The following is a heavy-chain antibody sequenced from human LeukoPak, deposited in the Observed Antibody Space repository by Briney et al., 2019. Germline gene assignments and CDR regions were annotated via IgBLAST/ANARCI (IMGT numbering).Heavy chain of an antibody. CDR1: GGSFSGYY. D-gene: IGHD3-10*01. J-gene: IGHJ5*02. Sequence: SETLSLTRAVYGGSFSGYYWSWIRQPPGKGLEWIGEINHSGSTNYNPSLKSRVTISVDTSKNQFSLKLSSVTAADTAVYYCARGEVTMVRGVIIAWFDPWGQGTLVTVSS. V-gene: IGHV4-34*01. CDR3: ARGEVTMVRGVIIAWFDP. CDR2: INHSGST.